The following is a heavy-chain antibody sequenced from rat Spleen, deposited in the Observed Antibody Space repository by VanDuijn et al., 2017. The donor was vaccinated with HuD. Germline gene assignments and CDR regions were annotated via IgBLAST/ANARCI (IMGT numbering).Heavy chain of an antibody. V-gene: IGHV3-1*01. J-gene: IGHJ2*01. CDR2: ISYSGST. D-gene: IGHD1-9*01. Sequence: EVQLQESGPGLVKPSQSLSLNCSVTGFSITSNYWVWIRKFPGNKMEWIGHISYSGSTSYNPSLKSRISITRDTSKNQFFLQLNSVTTEDTATYYCARYRDYGYNYFFDYWGQGVMVTVSS. CDR1: GFSITSNY. CDR3: ARYRDYGYNYFFDY.